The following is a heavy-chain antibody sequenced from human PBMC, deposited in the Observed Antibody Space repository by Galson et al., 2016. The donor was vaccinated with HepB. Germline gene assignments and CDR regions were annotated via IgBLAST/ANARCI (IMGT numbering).Heavy chain of an antibody. Sequence: SLRLSCASSGFTFRYYAMTWVRRAPGKGLEWVSDISPSGGVAYYADSVEGRFTTSRDNSRNTLYLEMDRLRVEDTALYYCVKVRGSGRPFYFQYWGQGTLVTVSS. D-gene: IGHD3-10*01. CDR1: GFTFRYYA. J-gene: IGHJ4*02. V-gene: IGHV3-23*01. CDR3: VKVRGSGRPFYFQY. CDR2: ISPSGGVA.